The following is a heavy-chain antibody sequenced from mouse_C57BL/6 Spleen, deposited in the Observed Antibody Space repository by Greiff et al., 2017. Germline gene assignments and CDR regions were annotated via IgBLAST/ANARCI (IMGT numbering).Heavy chain of an antibody. CDR2: IYPGDGDT. J-gene: IGHJ2*01. V-gene: IGHV1-82*01. Sequence: VQLQQSGPELVKPGASVKISCKASGYAFSSSWMNWVKQRPGQGLEWIGRIYPGDGDTNYNGKFKGKATLTADKSSSTAYMQLSSLTSEDSAVYFCARDYGSRFGYWGQGTTLTVSS. CDR1: GYAFSSSW. CDR3: ARDYGSRFGY. D-gene: IGHD1-1*01.